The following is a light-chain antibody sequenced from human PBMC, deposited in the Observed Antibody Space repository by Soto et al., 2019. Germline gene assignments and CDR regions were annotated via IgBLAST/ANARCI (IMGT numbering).Light chain of an antibody. V-gene: IGKV3-11*01. CDR3: QQRSQWPPT. Sequence: EIVLTQSPATLSLSPGEGATLYCRASQSVGSDLSWFQQKPGQPPRLLLYEVSNRAPGIPARFSGSGSGTDFTLTISSLEPEDFALYYCQQRSQWPPTFGGGTKVDIK. CDR2: EVS. CDR1: QSVGSD. J-gene: IGKJ4*01.